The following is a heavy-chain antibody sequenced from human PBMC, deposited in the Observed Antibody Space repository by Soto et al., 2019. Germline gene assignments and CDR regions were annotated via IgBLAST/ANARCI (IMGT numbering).Heavy chain of an antibody. Sequence: QVQMVQSGAEVKKPGASVKVSCKASGYTFTSYDIYWVRQATGQGLEWMGWMNPNSGNTGYAQKFQGRVTMTRNTSISTAYMEQSSLRSEDTAVYYCARGSHSRRAAENWVDPWGQGTLVTVFS. J-gene: IGHJ5*02. CDR2: MNPNSGNT. CDR3: ARGSHSRRAAENWVDP. V-gene: IGHV1-8*01. CDR1: GYTFTSYD. D-gene: IGHD6-25*01.